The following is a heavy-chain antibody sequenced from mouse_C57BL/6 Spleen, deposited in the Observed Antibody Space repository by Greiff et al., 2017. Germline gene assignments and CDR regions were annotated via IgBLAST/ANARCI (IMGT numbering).Heavy chain of an antibody. CDR2: ISYDGSN. D-gene: IGHD4-1*01. Sequence: EVQLQESGPGLVKPSQSLSLTCSVTGYSITSGYYWNWIRQFPGNKLEWMGYISYDGSNNYNPSLKNRISITRDTSKNQFFLKLNSVTTEDTATYYCARGWDEGYAMDYWGQGTSVTVSS. J-gene: IGHJ4*01. V-gene: IGHV3-6*01. CDR1: GYSITSGYY. CDR3: ARGWDEGYAMDY.